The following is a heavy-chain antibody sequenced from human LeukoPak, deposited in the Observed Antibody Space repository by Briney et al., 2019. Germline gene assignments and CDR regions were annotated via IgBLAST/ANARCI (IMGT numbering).Heavy chain of an antibody. V-gene: IGHV3-23*01. D-gene: IGHD6-19*01. CDR1: GFTFSSYA. Sequence: GRSLRLSCAASGFTFSSYAMHWVRQAPGKGLEWVSSISGSGGSTYYADSVKGRFTISRDNSKNTLYLQMNSLRAEDTAVYYCAKGRIAVAQKDAFDIWGQGTMDTVSS. CDR3: AKGRIAVAQKDAFDI. CDR2: ISGSGGST. J-gene: IGHJ3*02.